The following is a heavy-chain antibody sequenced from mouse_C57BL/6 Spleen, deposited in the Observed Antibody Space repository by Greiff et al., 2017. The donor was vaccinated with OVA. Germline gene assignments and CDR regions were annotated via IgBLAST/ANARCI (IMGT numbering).Heavy chain of an antibody. CDR2: IDPSDSYT. J-gene: IGHJ2*01. D-gene: IGHD3-2*02. V-gene: IGHV1-69*01. CDR3: ARARQLRLRRSDFDY. Sequence: QVQLQQPGAELVMPGASVKLSCKASGYTFTSYWMHWVKQRPGQGLEWIGEIDPSDSYTNYNQKFKGKSTLTVDKSSSTAYMQLSSLTSEDSAVYYCARARQLRLRRSDFDYWGQGTTLTVSS. CDR1: GYTFTSYW.